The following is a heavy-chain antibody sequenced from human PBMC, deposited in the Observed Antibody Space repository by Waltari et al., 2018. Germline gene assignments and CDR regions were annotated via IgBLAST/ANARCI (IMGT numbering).Heavy chain of an antibody. V-gene: IGHV3-53*01. J-gene: IGHJ6*02. CDR2: IYSGGST. CDR1: GFTVSSNY. CDR3: ASLSGYDDPDGMDV. D-gene: IGHD5-12*01. Sequence: EVQLVESGGGLIQPGGSLRLSCAASGFTVSSNYMSWVRQAPGKGLEWVSVIYSGGSTYYADSVKVRFTISRDNSKNTLYLQMNSLRAEDTAVYYCASLSGYDDPDGMDVWGQGTTVTVSS.